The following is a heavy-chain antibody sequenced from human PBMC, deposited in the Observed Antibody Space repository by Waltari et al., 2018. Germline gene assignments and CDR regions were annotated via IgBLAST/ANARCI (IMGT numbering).Heavy chain of an antibody. CDR3: ASLRIARYYFDY. Sequence: EVQLVESGGGLVQPGGSLRLSCAASGFTFSSYWMSWVRQAPGKGLEWVANIKQDGSEKYYVDSVKCRFTISRDNAKNSLYLQMNSLRAEDTAVYYCASLRIARYYFDYWGQGTLVTVSS. J-gene: IGHJ4*02. V-gene: IGHV3-7*01. D-gene: IGHD6-13*01. CDR1: GFTFSSYW. CDR2: IKQDGSEK.